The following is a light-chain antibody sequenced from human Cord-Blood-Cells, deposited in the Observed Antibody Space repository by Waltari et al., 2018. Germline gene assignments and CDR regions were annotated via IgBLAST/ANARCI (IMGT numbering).Light chain of an antibody. CDR1: QDISNY. CDR3: QQYDNLPIT. Sequence: IQMSQSPSSLSASVGDRVTITCQASQDISNYLNWYQQKPGKAPKPLIYDASNLETGVPSRFSGSGSGTDFTFTISSLQPEDIATYYCQQYDNLPITFGQGTRLEIK. J-gene: IGKJ5*01. V-gene: IGKV1-33*01. CDR2: DAS.